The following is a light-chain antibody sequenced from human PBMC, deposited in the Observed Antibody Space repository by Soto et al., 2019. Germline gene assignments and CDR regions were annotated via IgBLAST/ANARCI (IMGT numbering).Light chain of an antibody. CDR3: QQRSNLIT. Sequence: EIVMTQSPATLSVSPGERATISCRASQSVSSNLAWYQQKPGQAPRLLIYGASTRATGIPARFSGSGSGTDFTLTISSLEPEDFAVYYCQQRSNLITFGQGTRLEIK. V-gene: IGKV3-15*01. J-gene: IGKJ5*01. CDR2: GAS. CDR1: QSVSSN.